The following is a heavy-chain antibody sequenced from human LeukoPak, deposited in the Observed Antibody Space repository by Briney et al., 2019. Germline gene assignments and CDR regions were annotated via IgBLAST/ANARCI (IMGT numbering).Heavy chain of an antibody. CDR1: GGSISSYF. CDR2: AHYSGST. V-gene: IGHV4-59*01. J-gene: IGHJ3*02. Sequence: SETLSLTCTASGGSISSYFWSWIRQPPGKGLEWIAYAHYSGSTNYNPSLKSRVSISLDTSKNQFSLMLNSVTAADTAVYYCARDRGWDLLHAFDIWGQGTMVTVSS. CDR3: ARDRGWDLLHAFDI. D-gene: IGHD1-26*01.